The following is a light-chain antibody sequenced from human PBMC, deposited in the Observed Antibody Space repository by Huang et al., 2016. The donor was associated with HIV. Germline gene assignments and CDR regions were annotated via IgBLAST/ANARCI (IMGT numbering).Light chain of an antibody. CDR2: GAS. CDR1: QGVANN. Sequence: EIVMTQSPGTLSVSPGVRAPLSCRASQGVANNIAWYQQKPGQTPRLLIHGASTRATGIPARFSGSASGTEFTLTISSLQTEDFAIYYCQQYNNWPPWTFGQGT. J-gene: IGKJ1*01. CDR3: QQYNNWPPWT. V-gene: IGKV3D-15*01.